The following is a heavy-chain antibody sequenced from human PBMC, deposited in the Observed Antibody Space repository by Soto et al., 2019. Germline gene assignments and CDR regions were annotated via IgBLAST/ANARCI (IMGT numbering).Heavy chain of an antibody. CDR2: ISVSGDNI. CDR3: ARAWLAPDY. CDR1: GFSFNSFN. J-gene: IGHJ4*02. D-gene: IGHD3-9*01. V-gene: IGHV3-21*01. Sequence: GGSLRLSCLASGFSFNSFNMNWIRRAPGRGLEWVASISVSGDNIYYGDSMQGRFTISRDNSKRSVFLDLNSLRVEDTAVYYCARAWLAPDYWGQGTLVTVSS.